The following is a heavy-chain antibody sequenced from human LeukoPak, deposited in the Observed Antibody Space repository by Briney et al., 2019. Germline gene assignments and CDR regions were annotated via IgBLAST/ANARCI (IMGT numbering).Heavy chain of an antibody. D-gene: IGHD3-22*01. Sequence: GGSLRLSCAASGFTFDDYAMHWVRQAPGKGLEWVSLISGDGGSTYYADSVKGRFTISRDNSKNSLYLQMNSLRTEDTALYYCEIGVAVVAYSVFFDYWGQGTLVTVSS. CDR3: EIGVAVVAYSVFFDY. CDR1: GFTFDDYA. V-gene: IGHV3-43*02. CDR2: ISGDGGST. J-gene: IGHJ4*02.